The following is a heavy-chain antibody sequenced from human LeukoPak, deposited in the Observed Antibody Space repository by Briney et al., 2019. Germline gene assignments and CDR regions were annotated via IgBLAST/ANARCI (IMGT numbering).Heavy chain of an antibody. Sequence: ASVKVSCKASGYTFTSYGISWVRQAPGQGLEWMGWINANTGNPTYAQGFTGRFVFSLDTSVSTAYLQISSLKAEDTAVYYCARGGVAVAGPPDYWGQGTPVTVSS. CDR1: GYTFTSYG. CDR2: INANTGNP. J-gene: IGHJ4*02. CDR3: ARGGVAVAGPPDY. V-gene: IGHV7-4-1*02. D-gene: IGHD6-19*01.